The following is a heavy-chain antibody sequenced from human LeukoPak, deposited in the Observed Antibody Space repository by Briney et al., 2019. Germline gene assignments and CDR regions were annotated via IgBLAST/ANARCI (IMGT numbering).Heavy chain of an antibody. V-gene: IGHV3-21*01. D-gene: IGHD5-12*01. CDR1: GFTFSSYS. CDR2: ISSSSSYI. J-gene: IGHJ4*02. CDR3: AGDIVATILIY. Sequence: PGGSLRLSCAASGFTFSSYSTNWVRQAPGKGLEWVSSISSSSSYIYYTDSVKGRSTISRDNAKNSLYLQMNSLRAEDTAVYYCAGDIVATILIYWGQGTLVTVSS.